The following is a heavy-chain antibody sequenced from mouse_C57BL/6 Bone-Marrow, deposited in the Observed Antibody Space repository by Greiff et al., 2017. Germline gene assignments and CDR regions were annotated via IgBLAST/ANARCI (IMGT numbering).Heavy chain of an antibody. Sequence: QVQLKQSGAELVRPGASVTLSCKASGYTFTDYEMHWVKQTPVHGLEWIGAIDPETGGTAYNQKFKGKAILTADKSSSTAYMELRSLTSEDSAVYYCTRRGYGYDEGMDYWGQGTSVTVSS. D-gene: IGHD2-2*01. CDR3: TRRGYGYDEGMDY. J-gene: IGHJ4*01. CDR1: GYTFTDYE. CDR2: IDPETGGT. V-gene: IGHV1-15*01.